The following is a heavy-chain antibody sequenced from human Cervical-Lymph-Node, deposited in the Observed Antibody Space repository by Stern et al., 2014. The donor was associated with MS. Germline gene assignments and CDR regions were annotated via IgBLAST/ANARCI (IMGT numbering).Heavy chain of an antibody. Sequence: EVQLVESGGGLVQPGGSLRLSCEASGFTFSSYWMTWVRQAPGKGLEWVDNIQQDGGERYYAEYVQGRFTISRDNAKNSLYLQMSGLRAEDTAVYYCARPASGSFYVDSFDQWGQGTLVTVSS. CDR3: ARPASGSFYVDSFDQ. D-gene: IGHD3-22*01. CDR1: GFTFSSYW. V-gene: IGHV3-7*01. CDR2: IQQDGGER. J-gene: IGHJ4*02.